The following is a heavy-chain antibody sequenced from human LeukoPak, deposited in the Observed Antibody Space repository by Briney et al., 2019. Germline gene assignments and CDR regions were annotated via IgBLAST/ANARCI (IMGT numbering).Heavy chain of an antibody. CDR2: ISYDGSNK. CDR3: AKDLSSGWNFDY. CDR1: GFTFSSYG. D-gene: IGHD6-19*01. J-gene: IGHJ4*02. V-gene: IGHV3-30*18. Sequence: GGSLRLSCAASGFTFSSYGMHWVRQAPGKGLEWVAVISYDGSNKYYADSVKGRFTISRDNSKNTLYLQMNSLIAEDTAVYYRAKDLSSGWNFDYWGQGTLVTVSS.